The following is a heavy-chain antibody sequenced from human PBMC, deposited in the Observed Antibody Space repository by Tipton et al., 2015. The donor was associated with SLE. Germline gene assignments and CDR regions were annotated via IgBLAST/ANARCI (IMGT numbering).Heavy chain of an antibody. CDR1: GGSFSDYY. CDR3: ARGPVVVIAIDGFDI. CDR2: INHSGSS. J-gene: IGHJ3*02. V-gene: IGHV4-34*01. D-gene: IGHD2-21*01. Sequence: GLVKPSETLSLTCAVYGGSFSDYYWSWIRQPPGKGLEWIGEINHSGSSNYNPSLKSRVTISVDTSKNQFSLKLSSVTAADTAVYYCARGPVVVIAIDGFDIWGQGTMVTVSS.